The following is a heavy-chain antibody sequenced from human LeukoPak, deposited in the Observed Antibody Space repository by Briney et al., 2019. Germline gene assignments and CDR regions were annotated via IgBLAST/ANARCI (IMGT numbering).Heavy chain of an antibody. J-gene: IGHJ4*02. CDR1: GGSITSSSYY. CDR2: ICYSGST. D-gene: IGHD3-10*01. CDR3: ARHSRSVDYGSGSYTWDY. V-gene: IGHV4-39*01. Sequence: SETLSLTCTVSGGSITSSSYYWGWIRQPPGKGLEWIGSICYSGSTYYNVSLKSRVTISVDTSRNQFSLKLSSVTAADTAVYYCARHSRSVDYGSGSYTWDYWGQGTLVTVSS.